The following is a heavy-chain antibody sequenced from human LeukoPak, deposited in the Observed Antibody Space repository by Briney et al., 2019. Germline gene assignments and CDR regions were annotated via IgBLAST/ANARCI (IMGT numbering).Heavy chain of an antibody. D-gene: IGHD3-22*01. Sequence: GGSLTLSCAASGFTFSSYAMSWVRHAPGKGREWVSGIRGGGGSTYYAGSVQGRFTISRDNSESTLYLQMNSLRAEDTAVYYCAKGTVIVVLDGYWGQGTLVTVSS. V-gene: IGHV3-23*01. J-gene: IGHJ4*02. CDR3: AKGTVIVVLDGY. CDR1: GFTFSSYA. CDR2: IRGGGGST.